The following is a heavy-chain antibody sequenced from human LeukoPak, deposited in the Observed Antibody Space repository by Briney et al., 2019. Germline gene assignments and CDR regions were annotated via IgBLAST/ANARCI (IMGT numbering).Heavy chain of an antibody. Sequence: GGSLRLSCAASGFTFSSYEMNWVRQAPGKGLEWVSYISSSGSTIYYADSVKGRFTISRGNAKNSLYLQMNSLRAEDTAVYYCAREYANWFDPWGQGTLVTVSS. V-gene: IGHV3-48*03. CDR2: ISSSGSTI. CDR1: GFTFSSYE. J-gene: IGHJ5*02. CDR3: AREYANWFDP.